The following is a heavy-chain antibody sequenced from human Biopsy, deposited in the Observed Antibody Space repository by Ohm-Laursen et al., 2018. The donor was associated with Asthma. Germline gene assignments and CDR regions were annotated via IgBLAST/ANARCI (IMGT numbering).Heavy chain of an antibody. CDR2: INPPTGDT. V-gene: IGHV1-46*01. J-gene: IGHJ4*02. Sequence: ASVKVSCKASGYTFTSYYIHWVRQAPGQGLEWVGIINPPTGDTSYAQKFLGRVTVTRDASTSTVYMELSSLRSEDTAVYYCALSQFDYWGQGTLLTVSS. CDR1: GYTFTSYY. CDR3: ALSQFDY.